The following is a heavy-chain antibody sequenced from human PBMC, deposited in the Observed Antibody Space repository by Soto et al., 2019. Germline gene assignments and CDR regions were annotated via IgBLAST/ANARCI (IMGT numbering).Heavy chain of an antibody. V-gene: IGHV4-34*01. Sequence: QVQLQQWGAGPLRPLETLSLTCGVSGGSFSGYYWAWIRKSPGKGLEWIGEINDRGSINYNPSLKSRVSISVETSKNHYDLNLGSVTAADTAVYYCARDSHDILTGPPWVWYFDLWGRGTVVTVSS. J-gene: IGHJ2*01. CDR1: GGSFSGYY. CDR3: ARDSHDILTGPPWVWYFDL. D-gene: IGHD3-9*01. CDR2: INDRGSI.